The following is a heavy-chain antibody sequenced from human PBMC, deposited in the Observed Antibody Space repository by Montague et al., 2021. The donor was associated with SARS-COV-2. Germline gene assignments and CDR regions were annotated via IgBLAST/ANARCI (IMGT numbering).Heavy chain of an antibody. CDR1: GFIFRHDA. V-gene: IGHV3-23*01. J-gene: IGHJ4*02. CDR3: AKDREMDYSADY. CDR2: ISTSGDYT. D-gene: IGHD5-24*01. Sequence: LSLSLSASGFIFRHDAMSWVRQAPGKGLEWVSGISTSGDYTYYADSLKGRFTISRDNSRNTLYLQMNSLRAEDTAIYYCAKDREMDYSADYWGQGTLVTVSS.